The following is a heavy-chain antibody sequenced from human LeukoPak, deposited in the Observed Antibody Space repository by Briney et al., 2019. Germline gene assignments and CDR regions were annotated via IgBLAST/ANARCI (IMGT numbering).Heavy chain of an antibody. J-gene: IGHJ6*03. CDR1: GYSISSGYY. D-gene: IGHD3-22*01. V-gene: IGHV4-38-2*02. CDR2: IYYSGST. Sequence: SETLSLTCTVSGYSISSGYYWDWIRQPPGKGLEWIGSIYYSGSTYYNPSLKSRVTISVDTSKNQFSLKLSSVTTADTAVYYCAADSSLYYYYYYMDVWGKGTTVTVSS. CDR3: AADSSLYYYYYYMDV.